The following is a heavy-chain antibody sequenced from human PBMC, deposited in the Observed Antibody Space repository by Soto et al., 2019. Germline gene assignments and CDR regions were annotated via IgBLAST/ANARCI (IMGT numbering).Heavy chain of an antibody. D-gene: IGHD3-3*01. CDR1: GFTFSSYG. CDR3: AKEILRFLEWLFPYGMDV. CDR2: ISYDGSNK. J-gene: IGHJ6*02. Sequence: GGSLRLSCAASGFTFSSYGMHWVRQAPGKGLEWVAVISYDGSNKYYADSVKGRFTISRDNSKNTLYLQMNSLRAEDTAVYYCAKEILRFLEWLFPYGMDVWGQGTTVTVSS. V-gene: IGHV3-30*18.